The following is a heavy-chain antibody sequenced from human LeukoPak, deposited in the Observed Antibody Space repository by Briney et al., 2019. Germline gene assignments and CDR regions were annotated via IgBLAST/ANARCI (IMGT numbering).Heavy chain of an antibody. Sequence: GGSLRLSCAASGFTFSNYAMHWVRQAPGKGLEWVAVISSDGGKKYFADSVKGRFTISRDNSKNTLYLQLNSLRAEDTAVYYCASGRGYWGQGTLVTVSS. D-gene: IGHD3-10*01. V-gene: IGHV3-30-3*01. CDR2: ISSDGGKK. J-gene: IGHJ4*02. CDR1: GFTFSNYA. CDR3: ASGRGY.